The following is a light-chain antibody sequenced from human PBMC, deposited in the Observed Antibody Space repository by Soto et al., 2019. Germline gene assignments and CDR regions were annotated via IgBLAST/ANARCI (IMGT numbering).Light chain of an antibody. CDR2: DVS. Sequence: QSALTQPASVSGSPGQSITISCTGSSSDIGGYNYVSWYQQHPGKAPQLMIYDVSYRPSGISDRFSGSKSGNTASLTISGPQPKDEADYYCSSYGASSTLFGGGTKLTVL. CDR3: SSYGASSTL. J-gene: IGLJ3*02. V-gene: IGLV2-14*03. CDR1: SSDIGGYNY.